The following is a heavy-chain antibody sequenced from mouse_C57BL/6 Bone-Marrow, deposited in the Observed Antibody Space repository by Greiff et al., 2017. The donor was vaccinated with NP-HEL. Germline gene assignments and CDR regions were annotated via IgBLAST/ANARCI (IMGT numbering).Heavy chain of an antibody. J-gene: IGHJ4*01. CDR2: INPNNGGT. CDR3: ARRPDGSSYGYAMDY. V-gene: IGHV1-26*01. Sequence: VQLQQSGPELVKPGASVKISCKASGYTFTDYYMNWVKQSHGKSLEWIGDINPNNGGTSYNQKFKGKATLTVDKSSSTAYMELRSLTSEDSAVYYCARRPDGSSYGYAMDYWGQGTSVTVSS. D-gene: IGHD1-1*01. CDR1: GYTFTDYY.